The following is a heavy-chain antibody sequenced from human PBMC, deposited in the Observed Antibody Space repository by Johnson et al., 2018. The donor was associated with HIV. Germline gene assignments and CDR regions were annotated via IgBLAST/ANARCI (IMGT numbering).Heavy chain of an antibody. J-gene: IGHJ3*02. CDR2: ISYDGRNE. CDR3: ARGREGGNYQGGAFDI. CDR1: GFTFSSHP. Sequence: QVQLVESGGGVAQPGTSLRLSCAASGFTFSSHPMNWVRQAPGKGLEWVAVISYDGRNEYYGDSVKGRFTISRDNSKNTLYLQMNSLRAEDTAVYYCARGREGGNYQGGAFDICGQGTMVTVSS. V-gene: IGHV3-30*04. D-gene: IGHD1-26*01.